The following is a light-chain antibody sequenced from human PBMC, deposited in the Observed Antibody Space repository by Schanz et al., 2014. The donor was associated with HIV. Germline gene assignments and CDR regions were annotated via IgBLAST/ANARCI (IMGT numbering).Light chain of an antibody. J-gene: IGKJ1*01. CDR1: QDIRND. V-gene: IGKV1-6*01. CDR3: LQDYNYQWT. Sequence: AIQMTQSPSSLSASVGDRVTLTCRASQDIRNDLGWYQQKPGKAPKLLIYAGSRLQSGVPSRFSGSGSGTDFTLTISSLQPEDFAAYYCLQDYNYQWTFGQGTKVEIK. CDR2: AGS.